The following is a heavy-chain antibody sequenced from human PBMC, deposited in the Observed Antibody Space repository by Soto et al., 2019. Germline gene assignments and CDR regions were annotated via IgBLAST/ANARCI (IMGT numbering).Heavy chain of an antibody. J-gene: IGHJ3*02. D-gene: IGHD1-26*01. Sequence: SVEVCLKGSGGTFLSYAISWERQAPGQGLEWMGGIIPIFGTANYAQKFQGRVTITADASTSTAYMELSSLRSEETAVYYCAREVRELHPDAFDIWGQGTMVTVSS. CDR2: IIPIFGTA. V-gene: IGHV1-69*13. CDR3: AREVRELHPDAFDI. CDR1: GGTFLSYA.